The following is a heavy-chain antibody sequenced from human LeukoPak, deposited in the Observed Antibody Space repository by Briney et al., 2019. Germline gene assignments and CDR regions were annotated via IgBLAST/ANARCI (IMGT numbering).Heavy chain of an antibody. J-gene: IGHJ6*02. CDR2: IYYSGST. V-gene: IGHV4-61*01. Sequence: SETLSLTCTVSGVSVSSGSYYWSWIRQPPGKGLEWIGYIYYSGSTNYNPSLKSRVTISVDTSKNQFSLKLSSVTAADTAVYYCARDKRDRSRGYCSGGSCYSNGMDVWGQGTTVTVSS. CDR3: ARDKRDRSRGYCSGGSCYSNGMDV. D-gene: IGHD2-15*01. CDR1: GVSVSSGSYY.